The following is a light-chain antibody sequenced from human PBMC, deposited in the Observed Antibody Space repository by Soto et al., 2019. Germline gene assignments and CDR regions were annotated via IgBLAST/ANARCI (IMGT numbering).Light chain of an antibody. V-gene: IGKV1-6*01. CDR2: AAS. Sequence: IQMTQSPFSLSASVGSRFTITCRASQSIRNYLGWYQQKPGKAPKLLIYAASSLQSGVPSRFSGSGSGTDFTLTISSLQPEDFATYYCQQDYNNPLTFGQGTKVDIK. J-gene: IGKJ1*01. CDR1: QSIRNY. CDR3: QQDYNNPLT.